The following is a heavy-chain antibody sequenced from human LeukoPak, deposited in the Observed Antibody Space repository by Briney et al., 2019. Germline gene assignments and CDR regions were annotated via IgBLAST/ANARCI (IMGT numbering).Heavy chain of an antibody. J-gene: IGHJ3*02. CDR1: GFTFSSYA. Sequence: GGSLRLSCAASGFTFSSYAMHWVRQAPGKGLEWVAVISYDGSNKYYADSVKGRFTISRDNSKNTLYLQMNSLRAEDTAVYYCAGGVRDFDIWGQGTMVTVSS. CDR3: AGGVRDFDI. V-gene: IGHV3-30-3*01. CDR2: ISYDGSNK. D-gene: IGHD3-10*01.